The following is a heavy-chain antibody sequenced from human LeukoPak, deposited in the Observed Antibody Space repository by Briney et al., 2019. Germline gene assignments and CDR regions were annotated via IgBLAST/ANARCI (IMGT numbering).Heavy chain of an antibody. CDR1: GFTFDDYG. CDR2: INWNGGST. J-gene: IGHJ4*02. CDR3: ARDRRGSSWGYYFDY. V-gene: IGHV3-20*04. D-gene: IGHD2-15*01. Sequence: GGSLRLSCAASGFTFDDYGMSWVRQAPGKGLEWVSGINWNGGSTGYADSVKGRFTISRDNANNSLYLQMNSLRAEDTALYYCARDRRGSSWGYYFDYWGQGTLVTVSS.